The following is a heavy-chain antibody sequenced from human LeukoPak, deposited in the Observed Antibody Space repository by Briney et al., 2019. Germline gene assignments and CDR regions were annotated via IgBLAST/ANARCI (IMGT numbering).Heavy chain of an antibody. CDR1: GFTFSTYS. J-gene: IGHJ4*02. D-gene: IGHD6-19*01. Sequence: PGGSLRLSCAASGFTFSTYSMNWVRQAPGKGLEWVSSISTSSSYIYYADSVKGRFTISRDNAKNSPYLQMNSLRAEDTAVCYCVGAVAGPFGYWGQGTLVTVSS. CDR2: ISTSSSYI. CDR3: VGAVAGPFGY. V-gene: IGHV3-21*01.